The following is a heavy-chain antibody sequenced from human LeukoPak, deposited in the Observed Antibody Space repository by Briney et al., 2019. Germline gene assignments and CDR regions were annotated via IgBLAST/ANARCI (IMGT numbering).Heavy chain of an antibody. J-gene: IGHJ3*02. D-gene: IGHD3-10*01. CDR2: TRNKANSYTT. Sequence: PGGSLRLSCAASGFTFSDHYMDWVRQAPGKGREWVGRTRNKANSYTTEYAASVKGRFTISRDDSKNSLYLQMNSLKTEDTAVYYCARGGRGAFDIWGQGTMVTVSS. CDR1: GFTFSDHY. CDR3: ARGGRGAFDI. V-gene: IGHV3-72*01.